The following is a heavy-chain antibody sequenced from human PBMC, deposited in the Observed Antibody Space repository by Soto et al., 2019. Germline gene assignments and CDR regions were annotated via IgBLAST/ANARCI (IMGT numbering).Heavy chain of an antibody. D-gene: IGHD2-8*01. J-gene: IGHJ6*02. CDR1: GGTFSSYA. V-gene: IGHV1-69*12. CDR3: ATAVLLMYDYYGMDV. CDR2: IIPIFGTA. Sequence: QVQLVQSGAEVKKPGSSVKVSCKASGGTFSSYAISWVRQAPGQGLEWMGGIIPIFGTADYAQKFQGRVTIPADESTSTAYMELSSLRSEDTAVYYCATAVLLMYDYYGMDVWGQGTTVTVSS.